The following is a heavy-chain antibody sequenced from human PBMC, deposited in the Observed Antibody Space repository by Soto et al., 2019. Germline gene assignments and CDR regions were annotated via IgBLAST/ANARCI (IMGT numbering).Heavy chain of an antibody. CDR2: IYASGST. CDR3: GREGLGMVGFDF. D-gene: IGHD7-27*01. CDR1: GASISRGHYS. Sequence: QLQLQESGPGLVKPSQTLTLTCLVNGASISRGHYSWNGIRQSPGKGLEWLGYIYASGSTQNNPSLQTRATISVDTSQNHFSLSLTSVTAADSGVYYCGREGLGMVGFDFWGPGTLVCVSS. V-gene: IGHV4-30-4*01. J-gene: IGHJ4*02.